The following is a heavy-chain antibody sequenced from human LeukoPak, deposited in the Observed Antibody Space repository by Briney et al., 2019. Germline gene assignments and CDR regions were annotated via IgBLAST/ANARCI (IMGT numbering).Heavy chain of an antibody. V-gene: IGHV1-3*01. CDR1: GYTFTSYA. D-gene: IGHD4-17*01. J-gene: IGHJ4*02. CDR3: ATETTVTLDY. Sequence: ASVKVSCKASGYTFTSYAMHWVRQAPGQRLEWMGWINAGNGNTKYPQKFQGRVTITRDTSASTAYMELSSLRSEDTAVYYCATETTVTLDYWGQGTLVTVSS. CDR2: INAGNGNT.